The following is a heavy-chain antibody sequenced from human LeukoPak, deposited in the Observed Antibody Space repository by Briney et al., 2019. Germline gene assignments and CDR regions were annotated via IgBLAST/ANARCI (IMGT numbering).Heavy chain of an antibody. Sequence: GGSLRLSCAASGFTFSSYAMSWVRQAPGVGLEWVSAISGSGGSTYYADSVKGRFTISRDNSKNTLYLQMNSLRAEDTAVYYCAKDGVVVVATSVYYYYGMDVWGQGTTVTVSS. CDR1: GFTFSSYA. V-gene: IGHV3-23*01. J-gene: IGHJ6*02. D-gene: IGHD2-2*01. CDR3: AKDGVVVVATSVYYYYGMDV. CDR2: ISGSGGST.